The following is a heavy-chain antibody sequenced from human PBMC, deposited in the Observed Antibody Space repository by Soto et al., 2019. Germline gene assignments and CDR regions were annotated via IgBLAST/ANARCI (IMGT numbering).Heavy chain of an antibody. D-gene: IGHD4-17*01. J-gene: IGHJ4*02. CDR1: GGSISSYY. CDR2: IYYSGST. V-gene: IGHV4-59*01. Sequence: PSETLSLTCTVSGGSISSYYWSWIRQPPGKGLEWIGYIYYSGSTNYNPSLKSRVTISVDTSKNQFSLKLSSVTAADTAVYYCARRYGDYDPDYFDYWGQGTLVTVSS. CDR3: ARRYGDYDPDYFDY.